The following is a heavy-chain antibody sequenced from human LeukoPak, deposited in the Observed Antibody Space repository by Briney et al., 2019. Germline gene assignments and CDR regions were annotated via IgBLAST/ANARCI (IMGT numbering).Heavy chain of an antibody. CDR3: ARDQYYYDSSDAFDI. CDR1: GGSISSYY. CDR2: IYTSGST. D-gene: IGHD3-22*01. J-gene: IGHJ3*02. Sequence: PSETLSLTCTVSGGSISSYYWSWIRQPAGKGLEWIGRIYTSGSTNYNPSLKSRVTMSVGTSKNQFSLKLSSVTAADTAVYYCARDQYYYDSSDAFDIWGQGTMVTVSS. V-gene: IGHV4-4*07.